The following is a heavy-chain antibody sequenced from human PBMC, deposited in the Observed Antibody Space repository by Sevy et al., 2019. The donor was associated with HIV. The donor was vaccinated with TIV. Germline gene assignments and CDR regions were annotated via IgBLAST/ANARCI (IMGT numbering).Heavy chain of an antibody. CDR1: GYTFTSYY. Sequence: ASVKVSCKASGYTFTSYYIHWVRQAPGQGLEWMGIINPSGGSTSYPQKFQGRVTMTRDTSTSTVYMEVSSLRFEDTAVYYCAGSAPVSSGYYYFDYWGQGTLVTVSS. CDR2: INPSGGST. J-gene: IGHJ4*02. CDR3: AGSAPVSSGYYYFDY. V-gene: IGHV1-46*01. D-gene: IGHD3-22*01.